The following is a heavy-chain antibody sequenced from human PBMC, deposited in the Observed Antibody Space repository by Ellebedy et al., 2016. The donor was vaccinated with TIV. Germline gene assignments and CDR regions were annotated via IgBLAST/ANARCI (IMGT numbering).Heavy chain of an antibody. CDR1: GYTFSNYG. Sequence: GGSLRLXXAASGYTFSNYGMHWVRQTPGKGLEWVAVIWYDGSNTYYGDSMKGRFTISRDNSKNTLYLQMNSLRAEDTAVYYCARAADDLWTGNYYYYYGRDVWGQGTMVTVSS. CDR2: IWYDGSNT. CDR3: ARAADDLWTGNYYYYYGRDV. J-gene: IGHJ6*02. D-gene: IGHD3/OR15-3a*01. V-gene: IGHV3-33*01.